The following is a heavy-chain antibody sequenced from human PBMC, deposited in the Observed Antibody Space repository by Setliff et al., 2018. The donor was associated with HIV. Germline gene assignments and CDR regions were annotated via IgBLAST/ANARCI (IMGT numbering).Heavy chain of an antibody. J-gene: IGHJ4*02. V-gene: IGHV3-23*01. CDR1: GFTFQTYW. CDR3: AFDSRGYFSDPLDS. Sequence: PGGSLRLSCKVSGFTFQTYWMSWVRQTPGKGLEWVSTISGSGAATSYADSVKGRFTISRDNSKNILYQQMNSLRAEDTAIYYCAFDSRGYFSDPLDSWGQGTPVTVSS. CDR2: ISGSGAAT. D-gene: IGHD3-22*01.